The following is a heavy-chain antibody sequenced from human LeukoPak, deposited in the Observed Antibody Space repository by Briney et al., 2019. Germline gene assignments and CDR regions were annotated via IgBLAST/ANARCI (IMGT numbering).Heavy chain of an antibody. CDR2: ISSSSSTI. CDR1: GFTFSSYS. J-gene: IGHJ4*02. V-gene: IGHV3-48*04. D-gene: IGHD3-10*01. CDR3: ARGVTQGAMNYFDY. Sequence: PGGSLRLSCSASGFTFSSYSMNWVRQAPGKGLEWVSYISSSSSTIYYADSVKGRFTISRDNAKNSLYLHMNSLRAEDTAVYYCARGVTQGAMNYFDYWGQGTLVTVSS.